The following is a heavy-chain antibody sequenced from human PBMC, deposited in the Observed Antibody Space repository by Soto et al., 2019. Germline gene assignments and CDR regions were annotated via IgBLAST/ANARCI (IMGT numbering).Heavy chain of an antibody. J-gene: IGHJ5*02. V-gene: IGHV3-23*01. CDR3: SKSQPGRNWFDT. D-gene: IGHD5-18*01. CDR1: GFTFSNYA. Sequence: GGSLRLSCAASGFTFSNYAMSWVRQAPGKGLEWVSAISGSGTSRDSADSVKGRFTISRDNSKNTLYLQMNSLRAEDTAIYYCSKSQPGRNWFDTWGRGTQVTVSS. CDR2: ISGSGTSR.